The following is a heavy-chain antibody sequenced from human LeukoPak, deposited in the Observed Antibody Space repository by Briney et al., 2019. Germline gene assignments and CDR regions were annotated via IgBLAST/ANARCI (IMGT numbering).Heavy chain of an antibody. V-gene: IGHV1-2*02. J-gene: IGHJ4*02. CDR2: INPNSGGT. CDR3: AREDCSSTSCDPHFDY. D-gene: IGHD2-2*01. Sequence: GASVKVSCKASGYTFTGYYMHWVRQAPGQGLEWMGWINPNSGGTNYAQKFQGRVTMTRDTSIGTAYMELSRLRSDDTAVYYCAREDCSSTSCDPHFDYWGQGTLVTVSS. CDR1: GYTFTGYY.